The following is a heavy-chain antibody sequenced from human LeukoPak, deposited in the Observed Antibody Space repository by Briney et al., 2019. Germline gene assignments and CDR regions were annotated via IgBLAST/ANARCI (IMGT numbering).Heavy chain of an antibody. CDR3: ARRFRDDSSGYYYYFDY. CDR2: INAGNGNT. J-gene: IGHJ4*02. CDR1: GYTFTSYT. V-gene: IGHV1-3*01. D-gene: IGHD3-22*01. Sequence: GASVKVSCKASGYTFTSYTMHWVRQAPGQRLEWMGWINAGNGNTKYSQKFQGRVTITRDTSASTAYMELSSLRSDDTAVYYCARRFRDDSSGYYYYFDYWGQGTLVTVSS.